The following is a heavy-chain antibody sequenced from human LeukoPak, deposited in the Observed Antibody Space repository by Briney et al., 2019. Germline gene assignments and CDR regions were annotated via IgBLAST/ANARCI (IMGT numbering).Heavy chain of an antibody. J-gene: IGHJ4*02. CDR3: AKCPLLRSFDWSYFDD. CDR1: GFTFSSYA. D-gene: IGHD3-9*01. Sequence: AGGSLRLSCAASGFTFSSYAMSWVRQAPGKGLEWVSAISGSGGSTYYADSVKGRFTTSRDNSKNTLYLQMNSLRAEDTAVYYCAKCPLLRSFDWSYFDDWGQGTLVTVSS. V-gene: IGHV3-23*01. CDR2: ISGSGGST.